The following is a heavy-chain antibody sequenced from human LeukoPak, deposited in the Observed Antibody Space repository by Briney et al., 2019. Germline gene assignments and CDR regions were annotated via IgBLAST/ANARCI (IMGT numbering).Heavy chain of an antibody. CDR1: GYTFTSYY. CDR3: ARSAEHCNNGVCFTDYYLDV. D-gene: IGHD2-8*01. J-gene: IGHJ6*03. Sequence: ASVKVSCTASGYTFTSYYMHWVRQAPGQGLEWMGRINPNSGDTNYPQKFQGRVTMTRDTSITTAYMELSSLASDDTAVYFCARSAEHCNNGVCFTDYYLDVWGKGTTVTVSS. CDR2: INPNSGDT. V-gene: IGHV1-2*06.